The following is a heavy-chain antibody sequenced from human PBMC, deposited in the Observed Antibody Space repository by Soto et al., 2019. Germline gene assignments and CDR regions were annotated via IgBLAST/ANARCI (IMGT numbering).Heavy chain of an antibody. V-gene: IGHV3-53*01. CDR1: GFTVSNNY. D-gene: IGHD6-25*01. CDR2: IYSGGYT. Sequence: EVQLVESGGGLIQPGGSLRLSCAVSGFTVSNNYMSWVRQAPGKGLEGVSVIYSGGYTAYGDSVKGRFTISRDNSKNNLNLKIKTRGAARPAGFYWPPQRGGGGYWGQGTLVTVSS. CDR3: PPQRGGGGY. J-gene: IGHJ4*02.